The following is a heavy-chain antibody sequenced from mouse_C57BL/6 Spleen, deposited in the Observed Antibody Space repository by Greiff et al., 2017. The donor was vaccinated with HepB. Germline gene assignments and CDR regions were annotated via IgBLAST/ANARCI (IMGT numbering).Heavy chain of an antibody. D-gene: IGHD1-1*01. V-gene: IGHV1-15*01. CDR2: IDPETGGT. Sequence: QVQLKESGAELVRPGASVTLSCKASGYTFTDYEMHWVKQTPVHGLEWIGAIDPETGGTAYNQKFKGKAILTADKSSSTAYMELRSLTSEDSAVYYCTRWNYGSPAYWGQGTLVTVSA. CDR3: TRWNYGSPAY. J-gene: IGHJ3*01. CDR1: GYTFTDYE.